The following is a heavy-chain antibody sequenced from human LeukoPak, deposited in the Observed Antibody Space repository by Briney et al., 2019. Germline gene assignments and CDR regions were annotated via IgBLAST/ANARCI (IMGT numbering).Heavy chain of an antibody. CDR2: ISYDGSNK. CDR3: ARDQRTYYYDSSGFPFNY. V-gene: IGHV3-30-3*01. Sequence: GGSLRLSCAASEFTFSSYAMHWVRQAPGKGLEWVAVISYDGSNKYYADSVKGRFTISRDNSKNTLYLQMNSLRAEDTAVYYCARDQRTYYYDSSGFPFNYWGQGTLVTVSS. D-gene: IGHD3-22*01. CDR1: EFTFSSYA. J-gene: IGHJ4*02.